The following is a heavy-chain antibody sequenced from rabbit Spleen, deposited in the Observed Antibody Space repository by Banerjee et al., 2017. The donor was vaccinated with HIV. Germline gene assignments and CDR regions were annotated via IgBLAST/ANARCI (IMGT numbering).Heavy chain of an antibody. V-gene: IGHV1S45*01. J-gene: IGHJ2*01. D-gene: IGHD1-1*01. CDR2: IYGGDGSST. Sequence: QEQLEESGGGLVKPGGTLTLTCKASGFDFSSGYDMCWVRQAPGKGLEWIACIYGGDGSSTAYANWAKGRFTISRTSSITVTLQMTSLTAADTATYFCARNYVNAFDPWGPGTLVTVS. CDR3: ARNYVNAFDP. CDR1: GFDFSSGYD.